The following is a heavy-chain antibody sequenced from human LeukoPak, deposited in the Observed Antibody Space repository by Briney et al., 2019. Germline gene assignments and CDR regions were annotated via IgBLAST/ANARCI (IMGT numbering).Heavy chain of an antibody. D-gene: IGHD3-16*01. CDR2: ISTDNGDT. Sequence: GESLKISCKGSGYTFTTYGITWVRQAPGQGLEWMGWISTDNGDTNYAQKLQGRVTLTTDTSTSTAYMELRSLRSDDTAVYYCAREGLGELTLDCWGQGTLVTVSS. CDR1: GYTFTTYG. J-gene: IGHJ4*02. V-gene: IGHV1-18*01. CDR3: AREGLGELTLDC.